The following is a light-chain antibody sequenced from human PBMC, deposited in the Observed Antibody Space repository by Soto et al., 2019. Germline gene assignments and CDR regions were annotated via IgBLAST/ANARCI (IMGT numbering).Light chain of an antibody. CDR1: QSVSNY. Sequence: EILLAQSPATLYLSPGERATLSCRASQSVSNYLAWYQQKPGQAPSLLMFAASRRPAGIPDRFSGGGSGKHFTLTINSLAPEDFPVYYCQQYHRPPRAFGQGTKVDI. V-gene: IGKV3-20*01. J-gene: IGKJ1*01. CDR3: QQYHRPPRA. CDR2: AAS.